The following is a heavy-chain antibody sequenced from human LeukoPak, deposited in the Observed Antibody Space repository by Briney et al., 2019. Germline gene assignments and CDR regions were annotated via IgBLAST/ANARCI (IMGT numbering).Heavy chain of an antibody. CDR3: ATDPYYDKDAFDI. CDR1: GYTFTGYY. J-gene: IGHJ3*02. Sequence: ASVKVSCKASGYTFTGYYMHWVRQAPGKGLEWMGGFDPEDGETIYAQKFQGRVTMTEDTSTDTAYMELSSLRSEDTAVYYCATDPYYDKDAFDIWGQGTMVTVSS. D-gene: IGHD3-22*01. CDR2: FDPEDGET. V-gene: IGHV1-24*01.